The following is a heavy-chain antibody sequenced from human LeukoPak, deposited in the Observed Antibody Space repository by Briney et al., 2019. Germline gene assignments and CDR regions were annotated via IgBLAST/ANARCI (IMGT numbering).Heavy chain of an antibody. D-gene: IGHD3-22*01. Sequence: SETLSLTCAVYGGSSGGYYWSWIRHPPGKGLGWIGEINHSGSTNYNPSLKSRVTISVDTSKNQFSLKLSSVTAADMAVYYCASDSPDSGYPLDYWGQGTLVTVSS. V-gene: IGHV4-34*01. J-gene: IGHJ4*02. CDR2: INHSGST. CDR1: GGSSGGYY. CDR3: ASDSPDSGYPLDY.